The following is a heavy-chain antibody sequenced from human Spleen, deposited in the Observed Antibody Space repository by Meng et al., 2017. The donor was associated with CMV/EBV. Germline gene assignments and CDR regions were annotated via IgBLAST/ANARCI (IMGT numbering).Heavy chain of an antibody. CDR1: GGTFSSYA. CDR3: ARDQGRSSSGDYYYYYGMDV. V-gene: IGHV1-69*05. CDR2: IIPIFGTA. Sequence: SVKVSCKASGGTFSSYAISWVRQAPGQGLEWMGGIIPIFGTANYAQKFQGRVTITTDESTSTAYMELSSLRSEDTAVYYCARDQGRSSSGDYYYYYGMDVWGQGTTVTVS. J-gene: IGHJ6*02. D-gene: IGHD6-6*01.